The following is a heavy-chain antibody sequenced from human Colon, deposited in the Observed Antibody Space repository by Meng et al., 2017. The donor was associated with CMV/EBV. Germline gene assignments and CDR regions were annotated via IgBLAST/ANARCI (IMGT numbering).Heavy chain of an antibody. CDR3: ARDRTREYKLLRQRLKRDDYGFDV. V-gene: IGHV3-7*01. D-gene: IGHD6-19*01. Sequence: GESLKISCGAYGFDFSSYWLNWVRQAPGKGLEWVASIKEDGSDKYYLDSVKGRFTISRDHAKNSLYMQMNSLRAEDTAVYYCARDRTREYKLLRQRLKRDDYGFDVWDQGTTVTVSS. CDR2: IKEDGSDK. CDR1: GFDFSSYW. J-gene: IGHJ6*02.